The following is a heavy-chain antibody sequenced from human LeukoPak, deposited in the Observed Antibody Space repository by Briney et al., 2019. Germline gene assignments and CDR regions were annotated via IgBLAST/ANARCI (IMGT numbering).Heavy chain of an antibody. V-gene: IGHV4-4*07. CDR1: GGSISTFY. CDR2: INNSGST. Sequence: PSETLSLTCTVSGGSISTFYWTWIRQPAGKGLEWIGRINNSGSTNYNPSLRSRVSMSVDRSKNQFSVTLSSVTAADTAVYFCAREGGDPSWLDPWGQGTLVTVSS. D-gene: IGHD6-25*01. J-gene: IGHJ5*02. CDR3: AREGGDPSWLDP.